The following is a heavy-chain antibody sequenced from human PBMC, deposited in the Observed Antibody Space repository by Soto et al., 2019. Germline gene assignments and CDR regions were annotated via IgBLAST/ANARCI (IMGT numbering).Heavy chain of an antibody. Sequence: QVQLVQSGAEVKKPGASVKVSCKASRYTFTNFGISWVRQAPGQGLAWMGWISPYNGNTNYAQKLQGRVTMTTDTSTSKAYMELRSLRSDDTAVYYCARDTGSHQDYWGQGTLVTVSS. CDR3: ARDTGSHQDY. CDR1: RYTFTNFG. D-gene: IGHD2-15*01. J-gene: IGHJ4*02. V-gene: IGHV1-18*01. CDR2: ISPYNGNT.